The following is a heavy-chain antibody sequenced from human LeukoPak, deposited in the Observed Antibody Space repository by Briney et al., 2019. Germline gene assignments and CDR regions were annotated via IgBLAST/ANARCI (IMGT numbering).Heavy chain of an antibody. V-gene: IGHV3-23*01. CDR2: ISGSGGST. D-gene: IGHD6-19*01. J-gene: IGHJ1*01. CDR3: AKDGWYAEYFQH. CDR1: GFPFSRYS. Sequence: GSLKLFFSASGFPFSRYSMSWVRPAPGKGLGWVSAISGSGGSTYYADSVKGRFTISRDNSKNTLYLQMNSLRAEDTAVYYCAKDGWYAEYFQHWGQGTLVTVSS.